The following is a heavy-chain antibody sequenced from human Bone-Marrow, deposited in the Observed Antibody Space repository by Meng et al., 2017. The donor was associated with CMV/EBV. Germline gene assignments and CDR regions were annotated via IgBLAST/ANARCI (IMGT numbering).Heavy chain of an antibody. CDR3: ARAQAVAGRFCVY. CDR1: GGFFCGYY. CDR2: INHSGST. Sequence: GACMLETAWTRPVISVVDGGFFCGYYWSRISQPPGKGVEWIGEINHSGSTNYNPSLKSRVTISVDTSKNQFSLKLSSVTAADTAVYYCARAQAVAGRFCVYWGQGTLVTVSS. V-gene: IGHV4-34*01. J-gene: IGHJ4*02. D-gene: IGHD6-19*01.